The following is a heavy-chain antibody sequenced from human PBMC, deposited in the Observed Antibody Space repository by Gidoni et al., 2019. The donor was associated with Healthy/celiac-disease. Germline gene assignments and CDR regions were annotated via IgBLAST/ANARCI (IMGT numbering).Heavy chain of an antibody. J-gene: IGHJ6*02. Sequence: QVQLQQSGPGLVKPSQTLSLTCAIPGDSVSSHSAAWAWIRQSPSRGLEWLGRTYYRSKWYNDYAVSVKSRITINPDTSKNQFSLQLNSVTPEDTAVYYCARAQIRYSSSPPWDRHSSYYYYYGMDVWGQGTTVTVSS. CDR3: ARAQIRYSSSPPWDRHSSYYYYYGMDV. CDR1: GDSVSSHSAA. D-gene: IGHD6-6*01. CDR2: TYYRSKWYN. V-gene: IGHV6-1*01.